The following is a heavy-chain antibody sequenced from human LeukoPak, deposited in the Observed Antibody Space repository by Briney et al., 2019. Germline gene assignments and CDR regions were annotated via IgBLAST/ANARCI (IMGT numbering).Heavy chain of an antibody. V-gene: IGHV3-15*01. D-gene: IGHD6-13*01. CDR2: IKTKTDGGTT. J-gene: IGHJ4*02. CDR3: AKDGEDQPHRADIIAAAY. CDR1: GFIFSNAW. Sequence: GGSLRLSCAASGFIFSNAWMSWVRQAPGKGLEWVGHIKTKTDGGTTDYAAPVKGRFTISRDDSKNTLYLQMNSLRAEDTAVYYCAKDGEDQPHRADIIAAAYWGQGTLVTVSS.